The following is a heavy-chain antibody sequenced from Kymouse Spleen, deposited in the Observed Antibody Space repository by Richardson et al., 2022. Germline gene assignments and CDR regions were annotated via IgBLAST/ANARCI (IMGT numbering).Heavy chain of an antibody. CDR1: GFTFSSYG. Sequence: QVQLVESGGGVVQPGRSLRLSCAASGFTFSSYGMHWVRQAPGKGLEWVAVISYDGSNKYYADSVKGRFTISRDNSKNTLYLQMNSLRAEDTAVYYCAKEMTTVTTYYFDYWGQGTLVTVSS. V-gene: IGHV3-30*18. CDR3: AKEMTTVTTYYFDY. CDR2: ISYDGSNK. D-gene: IGHD4-17*01. J-gene: IGHJ4*02.